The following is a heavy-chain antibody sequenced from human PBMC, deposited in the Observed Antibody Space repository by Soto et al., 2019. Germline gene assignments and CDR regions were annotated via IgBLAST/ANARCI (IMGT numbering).Heavy chain of an antibody. D-gene: IGHD6-13*01. Sequence: QVQLVQSGAEVKKPGASVKVSCKASGYTFTGYYMHWVRQAPGQGLEWMGWINPNSGGTNYAQKFQGRVTMTRDTSISTAYMELSRLRSDDTAVYYCARGGYSSSQPHYYYYGMDVWGQVTTVTVSS. CDR3: ARGGYSSSQPHYYYYGMDV. V-gene: IGHV1-2*02. CDR2: INPNSGGT. J-gene: IGHJ6*02. CDR1: GYTFTGYY.